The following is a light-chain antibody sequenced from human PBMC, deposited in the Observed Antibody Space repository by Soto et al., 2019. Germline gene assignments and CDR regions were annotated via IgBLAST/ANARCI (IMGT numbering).Light chain of an antibody. J-gene: IGKJ5*01. CDR3: MQALQSLT. V-gene: IGKV2-28*01. Sequence: EIVMTQSPLTLPVTPGEPASISCRSSQSLLYNNTYNYLDWYVQKPGQSPQLLIYFGSNRAPGVPDRFSGRGSGTDFTLKINRVEAEDVGTYYCMQALQSLTFGQATRLEIQ. CDR2: FGS. CDR1: QSLLYNNTYNY.